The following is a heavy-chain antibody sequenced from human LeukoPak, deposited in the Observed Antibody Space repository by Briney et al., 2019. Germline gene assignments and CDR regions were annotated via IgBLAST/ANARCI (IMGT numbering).Heavy chain of an antibody. CDR2: ISYDGTNK. CDR3: ARGAYGSGWATFDY. Sequence: PGGSLRLSCAASGFTFSSYAMHWVRQAPGKGLVWVALISYDGTNKYYADSVKGRFTISRDNSKNTLFVQMNSLRAEDTAVYYCARGAYGSGWATFDYWGQGILVTVSS. J-gene: IGHJ4*02. V-gene: IGHV3-30*04. D-gene: IGHD6-19*01. CDR1: GFTFSSYA.